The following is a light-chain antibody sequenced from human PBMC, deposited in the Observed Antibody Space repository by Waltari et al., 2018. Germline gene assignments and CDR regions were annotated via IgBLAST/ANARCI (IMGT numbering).Light chain of an antibody. CDR2: GIN. V-gene: IGLV1-40*01. Sequence: QSVLTQPPSVSGAPGQRVTISCTGSGSNIGAGYDVHWYQQHPRKAPKLLIFGINNRPSGVPDRFSGSQSGTSASLAITGLQADDEADYYCQSYDTSLSVVFGGGTKLTVL. CDR1: GSNIGAGYD. J-gene: IGLJ2*01. CDR3: QSYDTSLSVV.